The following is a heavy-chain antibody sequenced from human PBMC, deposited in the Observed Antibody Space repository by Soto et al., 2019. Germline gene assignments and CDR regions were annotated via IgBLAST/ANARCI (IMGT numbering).Heavy chain of an antibody. J-gene: IGHJ4*02. CDR2: IYYSGST. D-gene: IGHD2-15*01. V-gene: IGHV4-59*01. CDR1: RSYISSYY. Sequence: SETLSLTCTINRSYISSYYWRWTWQPPRKGLEWIGYIYYSGSTNYNPSLKSRVTISVDTSKNQFSLKLSSVTAADTAVYYCARGYCSGGNCYRFNFDYWGQGTLVTVS. CDR3: ARGYCSGGNCYRFNFDY.